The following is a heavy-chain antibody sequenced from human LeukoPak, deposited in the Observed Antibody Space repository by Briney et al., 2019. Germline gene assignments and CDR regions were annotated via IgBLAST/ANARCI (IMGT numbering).Heavy chain of an antibody. CDR3: AKDRCSSTSCYGDY. V-gene: IGHV3-30*02. J-gene: IGHJ4*02. CDR2: IRYDGSNK. CDR1: GFTFNSYG. Sequence: GGSLRLSCAASGFTFNSYGMHWVRQAPGKGLEWVAFIRYDGSNKYYADSVKGRFTISRDNSKNTLYLQMNSLRAEDTAVYYCAKDRCSSTSCYGDYWGQGTLVTVSS. D-gene: IGHD2-2*01.